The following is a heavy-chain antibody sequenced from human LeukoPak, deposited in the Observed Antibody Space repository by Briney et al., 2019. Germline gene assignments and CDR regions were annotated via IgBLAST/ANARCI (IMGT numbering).Heavy chain of an antibody. CDR2: ISHSSSYT. J-gene: IGHJ4*02. Sequence: GGSLRLSCTASGFTFSDHYMTWIRQAPGKGLEWISYISHSSSYTNYVDSVRGRFTISRDNAKNSVYLQMNSLRAEDTAVYYCARGSIVASGACPFDYWGQGILVTVSS. D-gene: IGHD6-13*01. CDR1: GFTFSDHY. CDR3: ARGSIVASGACPFDY. V-gene: IGHV3-11*05.